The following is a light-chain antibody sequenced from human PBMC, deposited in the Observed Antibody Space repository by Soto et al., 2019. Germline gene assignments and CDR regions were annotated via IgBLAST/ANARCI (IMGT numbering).Light chain of an antibody. Sequence: QSVLTQPPSASGTPGQRVTISCSGSSSNIGSKYVYWYQQLPGTAPKLLIYNNNQRPSGVPDRFSGSKSGTSASLAISGLRSEDEADYYCAAWDDSLSGPVFGGGTKLTVL. CDR2: NNN. J-gene: IGLJ2*01. CDR1: SSNIGSKY. V-gene: IGLV1-47*01. CDR3: AAWDDSLSGPV.